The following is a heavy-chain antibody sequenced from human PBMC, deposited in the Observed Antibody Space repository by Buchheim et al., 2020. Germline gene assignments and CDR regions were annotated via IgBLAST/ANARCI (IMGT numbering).Heavy chain of an antibody. J-gene: IGHJ6*02. V-gene: IGHV3-9*01. CDR2: IFLRSGVT. CDR1: GLIFDDYA. D-gene: IGHD4-17*01. CDR3: VKDILPGGADV. Sequence: EVQVVESGGGLVQPGRSLRLSCVESGLIFDDYAMHWVRQAPGKGLEWVSGIFLRSGVTDYVGSVRGRFTISRDKAKRSLCLQMDSLTTEDTTLYYCVKDILPGGADVWGPGTT.